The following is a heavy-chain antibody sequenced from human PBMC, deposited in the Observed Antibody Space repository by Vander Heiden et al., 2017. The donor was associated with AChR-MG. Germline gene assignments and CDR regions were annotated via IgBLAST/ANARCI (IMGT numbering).Heavy chain of an antibody. CDR2: IIPIFGTA. J-gene: IGHJ6*02. CDR3: ASKGPARVFDYGMDV. Sequence: QAQLVQSGAEVKKPGSSVKVSCKASGRTFSSYAISWVRQAPGQGLEWMGGIIPIFGTANYAQKFQGRVTITADESTSTAYMELSSLRSEDTAVYYCASKGPARVFDYGMDVWCQGTTVTVSS. CDR1: GRTFSSYA. V-gene: IGHV1-69*01. D-gene: IGHD6-6*01.